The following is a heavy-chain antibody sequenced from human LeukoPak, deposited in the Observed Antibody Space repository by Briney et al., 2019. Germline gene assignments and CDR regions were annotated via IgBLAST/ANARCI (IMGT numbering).Heavy chain of an antibody. Sequence: GGSLRLSCAASGFTFSSYGMHWVRQAPGKGLEWVAFIRYDGSNKYYADSVKGRFTISRDNSKNTLYLQMNSLRAEDTAVYYCAKDEYMTLGLRLDYWGQGTLVTVSS. V-gene: IGHV3-30*02. CDR1: GFTFSSYG. CDR3: AKDEYMTLGLRLDY. D-gene: IGHD2/OR15-2a*01. CDR2: IRYDGSNK. J-gene: IGHJ4*02.